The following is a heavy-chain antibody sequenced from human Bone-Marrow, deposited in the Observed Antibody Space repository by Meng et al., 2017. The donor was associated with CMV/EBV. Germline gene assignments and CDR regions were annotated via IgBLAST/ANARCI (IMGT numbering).Heavy chain of an antibody. J-gene: IGHJ4*02. D-gene: IGHD6-19*01. CDR2: INHSGST. CDR1: GGSFSGYY. Sequence: QVKLQQWGAGMLKPAEPPSLTCAVYGGSFSGYYWSWIRQPPGKGLEWIGEINHSGSTNYNPSLKSRVTISVDTSKNQFSLKLSSVTAADTAVYYCARASGYSSGWYLWWGQGTLVTVSS. V-gene: IGHV4-34*01. CDR3: ARASGYSSGWYLW.